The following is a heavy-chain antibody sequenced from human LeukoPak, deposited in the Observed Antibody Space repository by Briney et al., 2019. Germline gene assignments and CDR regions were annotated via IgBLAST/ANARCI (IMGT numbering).Heavy chain of an antibody. J-gene: IGHJ4*02. D-gene: IGHD1-1*01. V-gene: IGHV4-4*02. CDR2: VYLGGDT. Sequence: SGTLSLTYAVSGGSISSANWWSWVRQPPGKGLEWIGEVYLGGDTNYNPSLKSRVTMSIDKSKSQFSLNVNSVTAADTAVYFCARHMPTPGTRGFDYWGQGTLVTVSS. CDR3: ARHMPTPGTRGFDY. CDR1: GGSISSANW.